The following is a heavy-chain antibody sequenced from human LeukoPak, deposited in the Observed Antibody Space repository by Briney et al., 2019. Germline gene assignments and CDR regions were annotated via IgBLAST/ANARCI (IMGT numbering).Heavy chain of an antibody. CDR2: IKQDGSEK. CDR1: GFTFSSYW. CDR3: ARVGGDGYKPYYYYYYMDV. V-gene: IGHV3-7*01. Sequence: GGSLRLSCAASGFTFSSYWMSWVRQAPGKGLEWVANIKQDGSEKYYVDSVKGRFTISRDNAKNSLYLQMNSLRAEDTAVYYCARVGGDGYKPYYYYYYMDVWGKGTTVTVSS. J-gene: IGHJ6*03. D-gene: IGHD5-24*01.